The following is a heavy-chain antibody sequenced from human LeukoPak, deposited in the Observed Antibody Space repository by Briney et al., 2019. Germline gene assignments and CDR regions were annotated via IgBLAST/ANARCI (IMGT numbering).Heavy chain of an antibody. CDR3: ATGREWAIYDAFDI. CDR2: FDPEDGET. D-gene: IGHD3-3*01. Sequence: ASVKVSCKVSGYTLTELSMHWVRQAPGKGLEWIGGFDPEDGETIYAQKSQGRVTMTEDTSTDTAYMELSSLRPEDTAVYYCATGREWAIYDAFDIWGQGTMVTVSS. J-gene: IGHJ3*02. CDR1: GYTLTELS. V-gene: IGHV1-24*01.